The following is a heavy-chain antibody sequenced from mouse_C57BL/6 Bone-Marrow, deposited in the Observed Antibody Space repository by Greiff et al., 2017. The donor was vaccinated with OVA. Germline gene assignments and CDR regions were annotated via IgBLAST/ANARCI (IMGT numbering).Heavy chain of an antibody. D-gene: IGHD1-1*01. CDR1: GYTFTSYW. CDR2: INPSSGYT. Sequence: QVQLKQSGAELAKPGASVKLSCKASGYTFTSYWMHWVKQRPGQGLEWIGYINPSSGYTKYNQKFKDKATLTADKSSITAYMQLSSLTYEDSAVYYCARVGKLLRPKTMDYWGQGTSVTVSS. V-gene: IGHV1-7*01. J-gene: IGHJ4*01. CDR3: ARVGKLLRPKTMDY.